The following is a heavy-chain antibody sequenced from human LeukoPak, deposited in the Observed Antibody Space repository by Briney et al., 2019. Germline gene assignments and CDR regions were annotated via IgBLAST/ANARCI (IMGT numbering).Heavy chain of an antibody. CDR2: ISGSGGST. J-gene: IGHJ4*02. V-gene: IGHV3-23*01. CDR3: AKDMLSHCTNGVCPDAFFDY. D-gene: IGHD2-8*01. Sequence: GGSLRLSCAASGFTFSKYAMSWVRQAPGKGLEWVSAISGSGGSTYYADSVKGRFTISRDNSKNTLYLQMNSLRAEDTAVYYCAKDMLSHCTNGVCPDAFFDYWGQGTLVTVSS. CDR1: GFTFSKYA.